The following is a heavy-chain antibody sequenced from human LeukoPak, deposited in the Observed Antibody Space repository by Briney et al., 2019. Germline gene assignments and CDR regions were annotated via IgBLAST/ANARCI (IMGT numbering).Heavy chain of an antibody. J-gene: IGHJ5*02. CDR2: INPNSGGT. Sequence: ASVKVSCKASGYTFTGYYMHWVRQAPGQGLEWMGWINPNSGGTNYAQKFQGRVTMTRDTSISTAYMELSRLRSDDTAVYYCARDIAVAGTIWFDPWGQGTLVTDSS. V-gene: IGHV1-2*02. CDR3: ARDIAVAGTIWFDP. CDR1: GYTFTGYY. D-gene: IGHD6-19*01.